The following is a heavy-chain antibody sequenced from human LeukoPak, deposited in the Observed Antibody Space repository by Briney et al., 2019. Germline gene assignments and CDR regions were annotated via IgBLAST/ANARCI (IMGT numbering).Heavy chain of an antibody. CDR2: LSYDGSNE. D-gene: IGHD3-10*01. Sequence: PGGSLRLSCAASGFPFSSYGMHWVRQAPGKGLEWVAVLSYDGSNEYYADSVEGRSTISRDNSKNTLYLQMNSLRVEDTAVYYCAGSWFYRDYFEYWGQGTLVTVSS. J-gene: IGHJ4*02. CDR1: GFPFSSYG. CDR3: AGSWFYRDYFEY. V-gene: IGHV3-30*03.